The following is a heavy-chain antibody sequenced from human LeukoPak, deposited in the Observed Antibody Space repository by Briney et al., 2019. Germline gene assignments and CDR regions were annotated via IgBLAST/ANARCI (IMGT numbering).Heavy chain of an antibody. CDR1: GFSVSNEY. D-gene: IGHD3-10*01. J-gene: IGHJ3*02. Sequence: GGSLRLSCVVSGFSVSNEYMDWVRQAPGKGLEWVSILYPEGNTYYADSVKGRFSTSRDTSKNMVYLQMSDLRVEDTAVYRCVRGLGWFYYAFDIWGQGTFVTVSS. CDR3: VRGLGWFYYAFDI. V-gene: IGHV3-66*01. CDR2: LYPEGNT.